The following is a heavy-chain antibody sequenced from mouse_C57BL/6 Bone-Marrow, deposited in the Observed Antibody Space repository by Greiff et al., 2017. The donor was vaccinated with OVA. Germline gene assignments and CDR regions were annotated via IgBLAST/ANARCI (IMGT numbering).Heavy chain of an antibody. J-gene: IGHJ3*01. V-gene: IGHV1-55*01. D-gene: IGHD1-1*01. CDR3: ARRNYGSSSWFAY. CDR1: GYTFTSYW. CDR2: IYPGSGST. Sequence: VQLQQPGAELVKPGASVKMSCKASGYTFTSYWITWVKQRPGQGLEWIGDIYPGSGSTNYNEKFKSKATLTVDTSSSTAYMQLSSLTSEDSAVXYCARRNYGSSSWFAYWGQGTLVTVSA.